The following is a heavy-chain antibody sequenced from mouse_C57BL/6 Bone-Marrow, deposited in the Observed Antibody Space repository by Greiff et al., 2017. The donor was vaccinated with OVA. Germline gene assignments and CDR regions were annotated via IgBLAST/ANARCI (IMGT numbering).Heavy chain of an antibody. CDR3: ARWITVPDY. D-gene: IGHD1-1*01. V-gene: IGHV1-55*01. Sequence: QVQLLQPGAELVKPGASVKMSCKASGFTFTSYWITWVKQSPGQGLEWIGDIYPGSGSTNYNEKFKSKATLTVDTSSSTVYMQHSRLTSEDATVYYYARWITVPDYWGQGTTLTVSS. J-gene: IGHJ2*01. CDR2: IYPGSGST. CDR1: GFTFTSYW.